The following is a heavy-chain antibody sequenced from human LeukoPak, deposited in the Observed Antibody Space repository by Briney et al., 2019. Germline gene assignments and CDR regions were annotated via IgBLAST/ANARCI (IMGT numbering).Heavy chain of an antibody. CDR2: INPNSGTT. J-gene: IGHJ4*02. V-gene: IGHV1-2*02. CDR1: GYTFTGYY. Sequence: ASVKVSCKGSGYTFTGYYMHWVRQAPGQGLEWIGWINPNSGTTNYAQKFQGRVTVTRDTSISTAYMELSRLESDDTAVYFCARDLMTTPTWDFDYWGQGTLVTVAS. CDR3: ARDLMTTPTWDFDY. D-gene: IGHD3-16*01.